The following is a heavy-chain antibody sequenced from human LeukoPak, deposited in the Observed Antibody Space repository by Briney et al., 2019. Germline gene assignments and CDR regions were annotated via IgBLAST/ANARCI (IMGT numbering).Heavy chain of an antibody. CDR3: ARYCSSTSCYNGDY. V-gene: IGHV1-69*01. CDR1: GGTFTSYA. Sequence: GSSVKVSCKGSGGTFTSYAISWVRQAPGQGLEWMGGIIPIFGTANYAQKFQGRVTITADESTSTAYMELSSLRSEDTAVYYCARYCSSTSCYNGDYWGQGTLVTVSS. J-gene: IGHJ4*02. CDR2: IIPIFGTA. D-gene: IGHD2-2*02.